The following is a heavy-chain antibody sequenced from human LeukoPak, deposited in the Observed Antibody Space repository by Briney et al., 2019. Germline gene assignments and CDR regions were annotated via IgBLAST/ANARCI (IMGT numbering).Heavy chain of an antibody. CDR1: GGSFSGYY. V-gene: IGHV4-34*01. Sequence: SSETLSLTCAVYGGSFSGYYWSWIRQPPGKGLEWIGEINHSGSTNYNPSLKSRVTILVDTSKNQFSLKLTSVTAADTAVYFCVRHFHGSGYVVDLWGQGTLVTVSS. CDR3: VRHFHGSGYVVDL. J-gene: IGHJ5*02. D-gene: IGHD6-13*01. CDR2: INHSGST.